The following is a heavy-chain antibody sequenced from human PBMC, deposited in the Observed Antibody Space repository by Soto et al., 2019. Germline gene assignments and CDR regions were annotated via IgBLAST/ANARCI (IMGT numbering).Heavy chain of an antibody. V-gene: IGHV3-48*02. CDR2: INNSSSKI. CDR1: GFTFSRYS. J-gene: IGHJ4*02. Sequence: EVQLVESGGGLVQPGGSLRLSCAASGFTFSRYSMNWVRQAPGKGLEWVSYINNSSSKIFYADSVKGRFTISRDNAKNSLYLHMNSLRDEDTAVYYFARPSGSYGEGYWGQGTLVTVSS. CDR3: ARPSGSYGEGY. D-gene: IGHD1-26*01.